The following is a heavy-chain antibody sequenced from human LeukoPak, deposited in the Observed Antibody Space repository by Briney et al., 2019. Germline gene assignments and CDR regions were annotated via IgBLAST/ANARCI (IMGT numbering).Heavy chain of an antibody. J-gene: IGHJ4*02. V-gene: IGHV3-20*04. CDR1: GFTFGAYA. CDR2: INWDGEST. CDR3: ARDVRVVITGSFES. D-gene: IGHD3-22*01. Sequence: GGSLRLSCAASGFTFGAYALTWVRQAPGKGLEWVSGINWDGESTDSADSVKGRFTISRDNTKNSLFLLMNILTAETTAFYYLARDVRVVITGSFESWGQGTLVTVSS.